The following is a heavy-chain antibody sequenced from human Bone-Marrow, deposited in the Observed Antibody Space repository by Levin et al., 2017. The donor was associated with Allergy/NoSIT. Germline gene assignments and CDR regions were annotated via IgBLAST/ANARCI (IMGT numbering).Heavy chain of an antibody. CDR3: ARGTTYCYECFRH. V-gene: IGHV3-53*01. J-gene: IGHJ1*01. D-gene: IGHD2-2*01. CDR2: MFSGGHI. CDR1: GSIVTTEY. Sequence: LSGGSLRLSCAASGSIVTTEYMNWVRQAPGKGLEWVSAMFSGGHIYYADSVKGRFTISRDNSKNTLYLQMNSLRADDTAVYYCARGTTYCYECFRHWGQGTLVTVSS.